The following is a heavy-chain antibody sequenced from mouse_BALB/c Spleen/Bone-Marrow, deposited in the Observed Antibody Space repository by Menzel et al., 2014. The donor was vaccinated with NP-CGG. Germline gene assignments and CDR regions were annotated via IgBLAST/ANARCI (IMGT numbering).Heavy chain of an antibody. V-gene: IGHV1-31*01. CDR3: ESRGEYFDV. CDR1: GYSFTGYH. Sequence: EVQLQQSGPELVKPGASVEISCKASGYSFTGYHMHWVKQSHGNSLDWIGYIYPYNGVSSYNQKFKGKATLTVDKSSSTAYMELRSLTSDDSAVYYCESRGEYFDVWGAGTAVTVSS. J-gene: IGHJ1*01. CDR2: IYPYNGVS.